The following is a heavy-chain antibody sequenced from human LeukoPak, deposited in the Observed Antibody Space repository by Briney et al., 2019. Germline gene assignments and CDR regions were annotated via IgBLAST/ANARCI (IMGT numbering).Heavy chain of an antibody. CDR1: GGSFSGYY. CDR2: INHSGST. J-gene: IGHJ5*02. Sequence: PSETLSLTCAVYGGSFSGYYWSWIRQPPGKGLEWIGEINHSGSTNYNPSLNSRVTISVDTSKNQFSLKLSSVTAADTAVYYCARGSLVLRFLEWFFFRSCGFDPWGQGTLVTVSS. CDR3: ARGSLVLRFLEWFFFRSCGFDP. D-gene: IGHD3-3*01. V-gene: IGHV4-34*01.